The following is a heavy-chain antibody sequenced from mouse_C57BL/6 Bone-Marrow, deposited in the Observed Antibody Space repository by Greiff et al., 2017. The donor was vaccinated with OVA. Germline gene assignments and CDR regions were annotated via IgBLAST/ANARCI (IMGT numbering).Heavy chain of an antibody. J-gene: IGHJ3*01. V-gene: IGHV1-39*01. CDR1: GYSFTDYN. CDR3: APYYYGSSWDWFAY. CDR2: INPNYGPT. D-gene: IGHD1-1*01. Sequence: EVQLQQSGPELVKPGASVKISCKASGYSFTDYNMNWVKQSTGKSLEWIGVINPNYGPTSYNQKFKGKATLTVDQSSSTAYMQLNSLTSEDSAVDYCAPYYYGSSWDWFAYWGQGTLVTVSA.